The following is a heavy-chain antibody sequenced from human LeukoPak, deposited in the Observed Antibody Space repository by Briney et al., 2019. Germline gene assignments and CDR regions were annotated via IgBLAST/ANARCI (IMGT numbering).Heavy chain of an antibody. J-gene: IGHJ4*02. CDR1: GGTLSSYA. CDR3: ARADSSGYSLDENFDY. CDR2: IIPIFAIV. D-gene: IGHD3-22*01. V-gene: IGHV1-69*04. Sequence: GSSVKVSCKASGGTLSSYALNWVRQAPGQGLEWIGRIIPIFAIVNYAQNFQGRVTITADKSTNTAYMEPSSLRFEDTAFYYCARADSSGYSLDENFDYWGQGTLVTVSS.